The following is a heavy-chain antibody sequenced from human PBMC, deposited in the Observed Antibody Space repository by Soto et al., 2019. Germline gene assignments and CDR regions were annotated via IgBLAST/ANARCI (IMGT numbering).Heavy chain of an antibody. Sequence: SDTLPLTYTCYACSIITSAYYWGWIRQPQRQGLEWIGSIYYSGSTYYNPSLKSRVTISVDTSKNQFSLKLSSVTAADTAVYYCARHLPYSRSWYSRNHYAIDAWGQGTTVT. CDR3: ARHLPYSRSWYSRNHYAIDA. J-gene: IGHJ6*02. V-gene: IGHV4-39*01. CDR1: ACSIITSAYY. CDR2: IYYSGST. D-gene: IGHD6-13*01.